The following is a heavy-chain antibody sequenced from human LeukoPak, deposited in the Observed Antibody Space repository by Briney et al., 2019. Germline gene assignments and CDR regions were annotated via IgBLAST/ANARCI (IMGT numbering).Heavy chain of an antibody. CDR2: IYYSGST. Sequence: SETLSLTCTVSGGSICSGGYYWSWIRQHPGKGLEWIGYIYYSGSTYYNPSLKSRVTISVDTSKNQFSLKLSSVTAADTAVYYCAREGYYDSSGYHTVVDYWGQGTLVTVSS. CDR1: GGSICSGGYY. J-gene: IGHJ4*02. V-gene: IGHV4-31*03. CDR3: AREGYYDSSGYHTVVDY. D-gene: IGHD3-22*01.